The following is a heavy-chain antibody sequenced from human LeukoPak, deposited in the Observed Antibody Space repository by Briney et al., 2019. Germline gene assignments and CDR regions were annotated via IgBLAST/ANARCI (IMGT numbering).Heavy chain of an antibody. Sequence: GGSLRLSCTASGFIFNDYTMHWVRQAPGKGLEWVSGMSWNSGTIEYADSVRGRFTISRDNAKNSLYLQMNSLRAEDTALYYCAKDTSEQQLGRRFDYWGQGTLVTVSS. D-gene: IGHD6-13*01. J-gene: IGHJ4*02. V-gene: IGHV3-9*01. CDR3: AKDTSEQQLGRRFDY. CDR1: GFIFNDYT. CDR2: MSWNSGTI.